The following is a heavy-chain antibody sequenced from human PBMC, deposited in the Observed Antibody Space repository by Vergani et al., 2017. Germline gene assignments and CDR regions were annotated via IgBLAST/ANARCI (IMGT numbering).Heavy chain of an antibody. CDR1: GYTFTSYG. CDR2: ISAYNGNT. J-gene: IGHJ3*02. Sequence: QVQLVQSGAEVKKPGASVKVSCKASGYTFTSYGISWVRQAPGQGLEWMGWISAYNGNTNYAQKFQGRVTMTRDTSTSTVYMELSSLRSEDTAVYYCASVGYCTNGVCYDAFDIWGQGTMVTVSS. CDR3: ASVGYCTNGVCYDAFDI. V-gene: IGHV1-18*01. D-gene: IGHD2-8*01.